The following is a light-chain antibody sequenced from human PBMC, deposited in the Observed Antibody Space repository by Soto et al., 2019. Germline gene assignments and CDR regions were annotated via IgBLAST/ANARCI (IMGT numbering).Light chain of an antibody. Sequence: EIVLTQSPGTLSLSPGERATLSCRASQSVSRSYLAWYQQKPGQTPRLLIYGASSRATGIPDRFSGSGSGTDFTLSISRLGPVDFAVYYCQQYGGSPWTFGQGTKVEIK. V-gene: IGKV3-20*01. CDR1: QSVSRSY. J-gene: IGKJ1*01. CDR3: QQYGGSPWT. CDR2: GAS.